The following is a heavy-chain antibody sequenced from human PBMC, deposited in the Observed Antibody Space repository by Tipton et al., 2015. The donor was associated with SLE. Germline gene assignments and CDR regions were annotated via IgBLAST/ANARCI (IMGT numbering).Heavy chain of an antibody. CDR3: ASLSAPSDY. CDR1: GFTFSSYE. J-gene: IGHJ4*02. V-gene: IGHV3-48*03. Sequence: GSLRLSCAASGFTFSSYEMNWVRQAPGKGLEWVSYISSSGSTIYYADSVKGRFTISRDNAKNSLYLQMNSLRAEDTAVYYCASLSAPSDYWGQGTLVIVSS. CDR2: ISSSGSTI.